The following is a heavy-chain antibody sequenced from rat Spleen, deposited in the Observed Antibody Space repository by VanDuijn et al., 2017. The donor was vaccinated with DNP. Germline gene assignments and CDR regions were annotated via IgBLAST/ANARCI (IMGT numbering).Heavy chain of an antibody. D-gene: IGHD1-11*01. CDR2: ITSGGGNT. Sequence: EVQLVESGGGLVQPGRSLKLSCAASGFTFNDYWMTWLRQVPGKGLEWVASITSGGGNTYYPDSVEGRFTISRDISKSTLYLQMDSLRSEETATYYCAKAGEYSPWYFDYWGQGVMVTVSS. CDR1: GFTFNDYW. J-gene: IGHJ2*01. V-gene: IGHV5S11*01. CDR3: AKAGEYSPWYFDY.